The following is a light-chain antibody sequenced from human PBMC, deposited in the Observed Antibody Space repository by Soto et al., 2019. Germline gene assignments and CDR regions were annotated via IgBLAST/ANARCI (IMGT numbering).Light chain of an antibody. Sequence: DIQMTQSPSTLSESLGDRVTITCRASQSISSWLAWYQQKPGKAPKLLIYKASSLESGVPSRFSGSGSGTEFTLTISSLQPDDFATYYCQQYNSYSWTFGQGTKVEIK. J-gene: IGKJ1*01. V-gene: IGKV1-5*03. CDR3: QQYNSYSWT. CDR1: QSISSW. CDR2: KAS.